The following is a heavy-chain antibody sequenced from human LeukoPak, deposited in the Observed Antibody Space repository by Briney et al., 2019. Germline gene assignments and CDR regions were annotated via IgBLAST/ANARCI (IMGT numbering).Heavy chain of an antibody. V-gene: IGHV3-74*01. J-gene: IGHJ3*02. CDR2: INSDGSST. CDR3: AREMATTNARAFDI. Sequence: GGSLRLSCAASGFTFSSYWIHWVRQAPGKGLVWVSRINSDGSSTSYADSVKGRFTISSDNAKNTLYLQMNSLRAEDTAVYYCAREMATTNARAFDIWGQGTMVTVSS. D-gene: IGHD5-24*01. CDR1: GFTFSSYW.